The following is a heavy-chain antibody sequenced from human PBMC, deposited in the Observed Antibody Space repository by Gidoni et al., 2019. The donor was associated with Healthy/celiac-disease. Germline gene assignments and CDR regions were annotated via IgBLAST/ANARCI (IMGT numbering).Heavy chain of an antibody. CDR1: GGSISSSSYY. V-gene: IGHV4-39*02. CDR3: ARIPRGCLIDAFDI. Sequence: QLQLQESGPGLVKPSETLSLTCTVSGGSISSSSYYWGWIRQPPGKGLEWIGSINYRGSTYYTPSLKSRVTISVDTSKNHFSLKLSSVTAADTAVYYCARIPRGCLIDAFDIWGQGTMVTVSS. D-gene: IGHD2-15*01. J-gene: IGHJ3*02. CDR2: INYRGST.